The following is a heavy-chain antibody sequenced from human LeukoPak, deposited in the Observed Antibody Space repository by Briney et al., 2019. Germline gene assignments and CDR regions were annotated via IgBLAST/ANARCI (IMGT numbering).Heavy chain of an antibody. V-gene: IGHV3-23*01. CDR2: ISGSGGST. CDR1: GFTFSSYA. CDR3: AKDQQQLVPYYYYYYGMDV. Sequence: GGSLRLSCAASGFTFSSYAMSWVRQAPGKGLEWVSAISGSGGSTYYADSVKGRFTISRDNSKNTLYLQMNSLRVEDTAVYYCAKDQQQLVPYYYYYYGMDVWGQGTTVTVSS. D-gene: IGHD6-13*01. J-gene: IGHJ6*02.